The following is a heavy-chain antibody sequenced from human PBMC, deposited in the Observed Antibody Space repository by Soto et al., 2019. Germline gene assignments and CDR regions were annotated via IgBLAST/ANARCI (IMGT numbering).Heavy chain of an antibody. CDR1: GFRFSGST. CDR2: ISSSSHYI. Sequence: EEQLVESGGHLVRPGGSLKLSSVASGFRFSGSTMNWDREAPGKGLNWVSSISSSSHYIYYADSLKGRFTISRDNAKNSLFLQMNSLRAEDTAVYYCARDLGEVSALWGQGTLVTVSS. V-gene: IGHV3-21*01. D-gene: IGHD3-10*01. CDR3: ARDLGEVSAL. J-gene: IGHJ4*02.